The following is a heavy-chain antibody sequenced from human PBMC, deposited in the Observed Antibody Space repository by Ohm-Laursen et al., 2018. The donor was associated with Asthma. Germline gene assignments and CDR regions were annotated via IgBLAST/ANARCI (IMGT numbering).Heavy chain of an antibody. CDR2: MNPNSGNT. Sequence: ASVKVSCKTSGYTFTSYDINWVRQATGQGLEWMGWMNPNSGNTDYERKFQGRVTMTRNTSISTAYLELSSLSSEDTAVYYCARLGYGGNSGFDYWGQGTLVTVSS. D-gene: IGHD4-23*01. CDR1: GYTFTSYD. J-gene: IGHJ4*02. CDR3: ARLGYGGNSGFDY. V-gene: IGHV1-8*01.